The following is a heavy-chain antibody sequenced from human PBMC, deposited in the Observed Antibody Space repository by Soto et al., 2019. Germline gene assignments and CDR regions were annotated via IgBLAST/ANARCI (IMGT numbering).Heavy chain of an antibody. CDR3: GREIRGSDGNYFDC. V-gene: IGHV3-74*01. Sequence: EVQLVESGGGLVQPGGSLRLSCTASGFTFSSYWIHWVRQAPGKGLVWVSRINSDGSSTSYADSVKGRFTISRDNAKNTLYLQMNSLRAEDTAIYYCGREIRGSDGNYFDCWGQGTLVTVSS. J-gene: IGHJ4*02. D-gene: IGHD1-26*01. CDR2: INSDGSST. CDR1: GFTFSSYW.